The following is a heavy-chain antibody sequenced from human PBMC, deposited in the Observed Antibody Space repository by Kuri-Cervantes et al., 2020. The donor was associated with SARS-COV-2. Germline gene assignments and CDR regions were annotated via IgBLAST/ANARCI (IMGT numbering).Heavy chain of an antibody. CDR3: ARVFDYGSGSPRAFDY. J-gene: IGHJ4*02. Sequence: GSLRLSCTVSGGSISSHYWSWIRQPPGKGLEWIGYIYYSGSTYYNPSLKSRVTISVDTSKNQFSLKLSSVTAADTAVYYCARVFDYGSGSPRAFDYWGQGTLVTVSS. V-gene: IGHV4-59*08. D-gene: IGHD3-10*01. CDR1: GGSISSHY. CDR2: IYYSGST.